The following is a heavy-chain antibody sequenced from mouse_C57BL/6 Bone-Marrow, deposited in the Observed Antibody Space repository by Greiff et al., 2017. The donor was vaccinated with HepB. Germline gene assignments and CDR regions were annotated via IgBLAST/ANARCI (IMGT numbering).Heavy chain of an antibody. CDR1: GYTFTSYW. D-gene: IGHD1-1*01. J-gene: IGHJ1*03. Sequence: QVQLKESGAELVKPGASVKLSCKASGYTFTSYWMHWVKQRPGQGLEWIGMIHPNSGSTNYNEKFKSKATLTVDKSSSTAYMQLSSLTSEDSAVYYCARRYYGSSRWYFDVWGTGTTVTVSS. CDR3: ARRYYGSSRWYFDV. V-gene: IGHV1-64*01. CDR2: IHPNSGST.